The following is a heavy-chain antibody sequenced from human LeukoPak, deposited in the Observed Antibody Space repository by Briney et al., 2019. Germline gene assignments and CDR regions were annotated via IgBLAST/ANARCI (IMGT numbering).Heavy chain of an antibody. D-gene: IGHD5-12*01. CDR1: GYTFTNYG. V-gene: IGHV1-18*01. Sequence: GASVKVSCKASGYTFTNYGINWVRQAPGQGLEWMGWINAYIGNTNYAQKLQGRVTMTTDTSTSTAYMELRSLRSDDSAVYYCAGGSYSGGYFDYWGQGTLVTVSS. J-gene: IGHJ4*02. CDR3: AGGSYSGGYFDY. CDR2: INAYIGNT.